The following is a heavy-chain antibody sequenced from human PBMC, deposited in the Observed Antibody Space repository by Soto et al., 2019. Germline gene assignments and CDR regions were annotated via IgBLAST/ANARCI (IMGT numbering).Heavy chain of an antibody. J-gene: IGHJ6*02. CDR3: ARGAPITIISHFYYYGMDV. CDR1: GFTFSDYY. CDR2: ISSSGSTI. D-gene: IGHD3-3*01. V-gene: IGHV3-11*01. Sequence: SCAASGFTFSDYYMSWIRQAPGKGLEWVSYISSSGSTIYYADSVKGRFTISRDNAKNSLYLQMNSLRAEDTAVYYCARGAPITIISHFYYYGMDVWGQGTTVTVSS.